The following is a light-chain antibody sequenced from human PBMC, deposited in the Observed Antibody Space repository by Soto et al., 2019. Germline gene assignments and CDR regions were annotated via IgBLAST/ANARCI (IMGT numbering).Light chain of an antibody. V-gene: IGLV2-11*01. CDR3: CSFAGSYTLYV. CDR2: DVT. CDR1: SSDVGGYDF. Sequence: QSVLTQPRSVSGSPGQSVTISCTGTSSDVGGYDFVSWYQQHPAKAPNLIIFDVTKRPSGVPDRFSGSKSVNTASLTISGLQAEDEADYYCCSFAGSYTLYVFGTGTKVTVL. J-gene: IGLJ1*01.